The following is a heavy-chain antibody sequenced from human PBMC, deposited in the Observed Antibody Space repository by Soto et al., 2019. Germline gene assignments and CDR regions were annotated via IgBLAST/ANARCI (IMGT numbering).Heavy chain of an antibody. CDR3: ARDASCGGGSCYGEVWFDP. CDR1: GFTFSSYS. CDR2: ISSSSSTI. Sequence: GGSLRLSCAASGFTFSSYSMNWVRQAPGKGLEWVSYISSSSSTIYYADSVKGRFTISRDNAKNSLYLQMNSLRAEDTAVYYCARDASCGGGSCYGEVWFDPWGQGTLVTVSS. V-gene: IGHV3-48*01. D-gene: IGHD2-15*01. J-gene: IGHJ5*02.